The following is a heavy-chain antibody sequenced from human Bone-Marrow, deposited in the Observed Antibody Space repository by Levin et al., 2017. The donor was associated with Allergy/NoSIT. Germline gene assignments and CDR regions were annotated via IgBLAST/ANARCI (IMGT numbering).Heavy chain of an antibody. D-gene: IGHD2-15*01. Sequence: SQTLSLTCSVSGEDISSSNYYWGWIRQPPGKGLEWIGSIYYSGRTTYIPSLESRVTITADTSKNQFSLKLMSVTAADTAVYYCAGQGYIVYWGQGTLVTVSS. V-gene: IGHV4-39*01. CDR2: IYYSGRT. CDR3: AGQGYIVY. J-gene: IGHJ4*02. CDR1: GEDISSSNYY.